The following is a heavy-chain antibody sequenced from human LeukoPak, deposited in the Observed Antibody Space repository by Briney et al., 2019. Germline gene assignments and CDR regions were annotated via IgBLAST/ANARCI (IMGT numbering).Heavy chain of an antibody. CDR3: ARGGRGSYT. J-gene: IGHJ5*02. CDR1: GGSFSGYY. CDR2: INHSGGT. D-gene: IGHD3-16*01. Sequence: PSETLSLTCAVYGGSFSGYYWSWIRQPPGKGLEWIGEINHSGGTNYNPSLKSRVTISVDTSKNQFSLKLSSVTAADTAVYCCARGGRGSYTWGQGTLVTVSS. V-gene: IGHV4-34*01.